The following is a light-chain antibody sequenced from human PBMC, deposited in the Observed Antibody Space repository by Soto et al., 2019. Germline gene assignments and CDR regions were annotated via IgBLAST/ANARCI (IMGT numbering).Light chain of an antibody. V-gene: IGLV2-14*01. CDR3: MSYASSSTLFV. Sequence: QSALTQPASVSGSPGQSITISCTGSSSDVGAYNYVSWYQQHPGKAPKLMIYEVSNRPSGVSNRFSGSKSGNTASLTISGVQAEDEADYYCMSYASSSTLFVFGTGTKLTVL. CDR1: SSDVGAYNY. CDR2: EVS. J-gene: IGLJ1*01.